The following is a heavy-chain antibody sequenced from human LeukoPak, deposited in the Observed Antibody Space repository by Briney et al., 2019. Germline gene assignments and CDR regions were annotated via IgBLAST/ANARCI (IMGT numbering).Heavy chain of an antibody. CDR3: ARMVGDIVVVPAAMKRGWFDP. CDR1: GGSISSYY. V-gene: IGHV4-59*01. D-gene: IGHD2-2*01. Sequence: PSETLSLTCTVSGGSISSYYWSWIRQPPGKGLEWIGYIYYSGSTNYNPSLKSRVTISVDTSKNQFSLKLSSVTAADTAVYYCARMVGDIVVVPAAMKRGWFDPWGQGTLVPVSS. J-gene: IGHJ5*02. CDR2: IYYSGST.